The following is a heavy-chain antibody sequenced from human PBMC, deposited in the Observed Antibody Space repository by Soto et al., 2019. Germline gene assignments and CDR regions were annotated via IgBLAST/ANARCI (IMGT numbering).Heavy chain of an antibody. J-gene: IGHJ4*02. Sequence: GGSLRLSCAASGFTFSSYSMNWVRQAPGKGLEWVSYISSSSSTIYYADSVKGRFTISRDNAKNSLYLQMNSLRAEDTAVYYCAREFSTVTGDYWGQGTLVTVSS. D-gene: IGHD4-17*01. CDR1: GFTFSSYS. CDR3: AREFSTVTGDY. CDR2: ISSSSSTI. V-gene: IGHV3-48*01.